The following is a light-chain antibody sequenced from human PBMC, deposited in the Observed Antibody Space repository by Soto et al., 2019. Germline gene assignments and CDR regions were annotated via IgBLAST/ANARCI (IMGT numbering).Light chain of an antibody. CDR3: QQYNSYSWT. CDR1: QSISSW. J-gene: IGKJ1*01. V-gene: IGKV1-5*03. CDR2: KAS. Sequence: DIQMTPSPSTLSASVGDRVTITCRASQSISSWLAWYQQKPGKAPKLLIYKASSLESGVPSRFSGSGSGTEFTLTISSLQPDDFATYYCQQYNSYSWTCGQGTKGDIK.